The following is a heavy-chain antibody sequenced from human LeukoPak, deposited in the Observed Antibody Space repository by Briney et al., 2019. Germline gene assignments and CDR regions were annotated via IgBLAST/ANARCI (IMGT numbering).Heavy chain of an antibody. Sequence: SETLSLTCTVSGGSISSYYWSWIRQPPGKGLELIGYIYYSGSTNYNPSLKSRVTISVDTSKNQFSLKLSYVTAADTAVYYSARTYSSSWGVLYYYMDVWGKGTTVTVSS. CDR2: IYYSGST. CDR3: ARTYSSSWGVLYYYMDV. CDR1: GGSISSYY. V-gene: IGHV4-59*01. D-gene: IGHD6-13*01. J-gene: IGHJ6*03.